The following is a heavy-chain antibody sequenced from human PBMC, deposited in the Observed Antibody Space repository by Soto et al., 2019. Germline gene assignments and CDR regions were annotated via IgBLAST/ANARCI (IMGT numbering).Heavy chain of an antibody. CDR1: GFTFSGSA. Sequence: GGSLRLSCAASGFTFSGSAMHWVRQASGKGLEWVGRIRSKANSYATAYAASVKGRFTISRDDSKNTAYLQMNSLKTEDTAVYYCTGEVDTVMFSAPSDYGGKGTRVTVPS. D-gene: IGHD5-18*01. CDR2: IRSKANSYAT. V-gene: IGHV3-73*01. CDR3: TGEVDTVMFSAPSDY. J-gene: IGHJ4*02.